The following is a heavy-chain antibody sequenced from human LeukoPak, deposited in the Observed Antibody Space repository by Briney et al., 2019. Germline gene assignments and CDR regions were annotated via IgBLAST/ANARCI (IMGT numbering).Heavy chain of an antibody. Sequence: PGASLRLSCAASGFTFSSYAMNWVRQAPGKGLEWVSAISGSGGSTYYADSVKGRFTISRDNSKNTLYLQMHSLRAEDTAVYYCAKDSWRSSGYYYPFDYWGQGTLVTVSS. CDR3: AKDSWRSSGYYYPFDY. J-gene: IGHJ4*02. CDR2: ISGSGGST. D-gene: IGHD3-22*01. V-gene: IGHV3-23*01. CDR1: GFTFSSYA.